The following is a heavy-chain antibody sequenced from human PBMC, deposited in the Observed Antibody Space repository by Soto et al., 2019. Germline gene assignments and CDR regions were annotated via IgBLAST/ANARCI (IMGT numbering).Heavy chain of an antibody. Sequence: EMQLVESGAGLVQPGGSLRLSCVASGFPFSSYAMSGVRQTPGKGLEWVSGISGSGVLTYYADSVKGRFTISRDNSNNTLSLQVHSLRVEDTAVDFCAKGGYYSVFDIWGQGTMVTVSA. J-gene: IGHJ3*02. CDR1: GFPFSSYA. V-gene: IGHV3-23*04. D-gene: IGHD3-16*01. CDR2: ISGSGVLT. CDR3: AKGGYYSVFDI.